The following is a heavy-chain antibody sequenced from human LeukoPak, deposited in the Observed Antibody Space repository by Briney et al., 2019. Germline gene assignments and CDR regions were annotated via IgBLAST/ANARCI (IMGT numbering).Heavy chain of an antibody. D-gene: IGHD5-12*01. CDR3: AKDRRLRLRGDIFDY. J-gene: IGHJ4*02. CDR1: GFTFDDYA. CDR2: ISWNSGSI. V-gene: IGHV3-9*01. Sequence: GGSLRLSCAASGFTFDDYAMHWVRQAPGKGLEWVSGISWNSGSIGYADSMKGRFTISRDNAKNSLYLQMNSLRAEDTALYYCAKDRRLRLRGDIFDYWGQGTLVTVSS.